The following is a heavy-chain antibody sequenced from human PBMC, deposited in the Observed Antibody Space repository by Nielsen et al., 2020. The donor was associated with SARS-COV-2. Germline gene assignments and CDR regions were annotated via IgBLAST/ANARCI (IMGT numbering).Heavy chain of an antibody. D-gene: IGHD5-24*01. CDR1: GFIVSSNY. J-gene: IGHJ4*02. V-gene: IGHV3-53*01. Sequence: GGSLRLSCAASGFIVSSNYMSWVRQAPGKGLEWVAVMYSDGSTNYAESVKGRFTISRDNAKNSLYLQMNSLRAEDTAVYYCAREGRKLPLDYWGQGTLVTVSS. CDR3: AREGRKLPLDY. CDR2: MYSDGST.